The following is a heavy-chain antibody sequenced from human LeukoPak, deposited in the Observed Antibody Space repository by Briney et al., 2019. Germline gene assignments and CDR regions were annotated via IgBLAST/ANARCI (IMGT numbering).Heavy chain of an antibody. Sequence: ASVKVSCKAPGYTFTSYGISWVRQAPGQGLEWMGWISAYNGNTNYAQKLQGRVTMTTDTSTSTAYMELRSLRSDDTAVYYCARDLKRLRMLPAYYFDYWGQGTLVTVSS. CDR1: GYTFTSYG. V-gene: IGHV1-18*01. CDR3: ARDLKRLRMLPAYYFDY. D-gene: IGHD1-14*01. J-gene: IGHJ4*02. CDR2: ISAYNGNT.